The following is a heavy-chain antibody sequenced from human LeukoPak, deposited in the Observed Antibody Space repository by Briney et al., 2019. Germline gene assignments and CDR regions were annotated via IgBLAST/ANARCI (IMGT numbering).Heavy chain of an antibody. D-gene: IGHD1-26*01. CDR2: ISRDSDRT. Sequence: GGSLRLSCAASGFAFSTSDMTWVRQAPGKGLEWVSCISRDSDRTYYADSVKGRFTISRDNSKNTVYLQVNSLRAEDTAVYYWAKPIGGSPGAGGYWGEGTLVTVSS. CDR3: AKPIGGSPGAGGY. CDR1: GFAFSTSD. V-gene: IGHV3-23*01. J-gene: IGHJ4*02.